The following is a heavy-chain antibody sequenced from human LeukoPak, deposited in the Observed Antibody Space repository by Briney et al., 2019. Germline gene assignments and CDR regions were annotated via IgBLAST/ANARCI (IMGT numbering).Heavy chain of an antibody. CDR1: GASINNNY. Sequence: SETLSLTCAVSGASINNNYWTWVRQPPGKGLEWIGYIYSNGNTNYNPSLKGRVTMSIETSKNQFSLQLPSVTAADTAVYYCASGTFDGPLQGTYWCFHVWGRGTLVTVSS. V-gene: IGHV4-59*01. CDR2: IYSNGNT. J-gene: IGHJ2*01. CDR3: ASGTFDGPLQGTYWCFHV. D-gene: IGHD1-14*01.